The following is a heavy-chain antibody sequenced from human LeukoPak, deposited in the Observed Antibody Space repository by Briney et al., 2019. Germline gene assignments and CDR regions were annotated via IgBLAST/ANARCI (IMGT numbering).Heavy chain of an antibody. CDR2: TYYRSKWYD. D-gene: IGHD1-7*01. CDR1: GDSVSSKNGA. J-gene: IGHJ6*03. V-gene: IGHV6-1*01. Sequence: SQTLSLTCAISGDSVSSKNGAWNWIRQSPSRGLEWLGRTYYRSKWYDDYADSVKGRITISPDTSKNQFSLQLNSVTPEDTAVYYCAREELQSFYYYYYYMDVWGKGTTVTVSS. CDR3: AREELQSFYYYYYYMDV.